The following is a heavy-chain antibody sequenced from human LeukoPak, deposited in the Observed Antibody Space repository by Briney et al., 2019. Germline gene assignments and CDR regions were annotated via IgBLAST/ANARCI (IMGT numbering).Heavy chain of an antibody. J-gene: IGHJ4*02. V-gene: IGHV4-38-2*01. Sequence: PSETLSLTWAVSGYSISSGYYKAWIRKPPGKGLEWCGSIYPSGSNYDNPSLKSRVTISVDTSTNQSFLQLSSVTAADTAVDYCARTYNWNHGRYYFEYWGQGTLVTVSS. D-gene: IGHD1-14*01. CDR2: IYPSGSN. CDR1: GYSISSGYY. CDR3: ARTYNWNHGRYYFEY.